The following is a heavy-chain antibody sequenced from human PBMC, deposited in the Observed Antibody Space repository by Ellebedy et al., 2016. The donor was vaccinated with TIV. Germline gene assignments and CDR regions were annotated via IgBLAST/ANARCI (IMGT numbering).Heavy chain of an antibody. Sequence: GESLKISCADSGFTFGSYAMYWVRQAPGTGLEWLAAISYDGSNKFYADPVKGRFTISRDNSKNILYLQMNSLRDEDTAVYYCARDTSYRYSSAWYLDYWGQGTLVTVSS. D-gene: IGHD6-19*01. J-gene: IGHJ4*02. CDR3: ARDTSYRYSSAWYLDY. CDR2: ISYDGSNK. CDR1: GFTFGSYA. V-gene: IGHV3-30-3*01.